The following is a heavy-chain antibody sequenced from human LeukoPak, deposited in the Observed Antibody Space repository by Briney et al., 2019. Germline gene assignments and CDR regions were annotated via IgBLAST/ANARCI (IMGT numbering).Heavy chain of an antibody. J-gene: IGHJ5*02. CDR1: GFTFSTYG. D-gene: IGHD2-2*01. V-gene: IGHV3-30*06. Sequence: GGSLRLSCVASGFTFSTYGMHWVRQPPGKGLEGVAIISYDGSSTNYADSVKGRFTISRDNSKTTVYLQMNTLRAEDTGVYYCARDPTHCSSTSCYANWFAPWGQGTLVTVSS. CDR2: ISYDGSST. CDR3: ARDPTHCSSTSCYANWFAP.